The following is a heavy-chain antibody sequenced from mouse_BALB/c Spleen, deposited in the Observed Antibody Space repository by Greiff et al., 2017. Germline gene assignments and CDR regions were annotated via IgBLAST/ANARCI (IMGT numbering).Heavy chain of an antibody. Sequence: EVKLMESGGGLVQPGGSRKLSCAASGFTFSSFGMHWVRQAPEKGLEWVAYISSGSSTIYYADTVKGRFTISRDNPKNTLFLQMTSLRSEDTAMYYCARLFITTATRAMDYWGQGTSVTVSS. J-gene: IGHJ4*01. CDR3: ARLFITTATRAMDY. D-gene: IGHD1-2*01. V-gene: IGHV5-17*02. CDR2: ISSGSSTI. CDR1: GFTFSSFG.